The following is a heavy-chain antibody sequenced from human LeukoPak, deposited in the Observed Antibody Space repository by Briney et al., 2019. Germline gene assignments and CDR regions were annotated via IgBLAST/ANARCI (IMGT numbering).Heavy chain of an antibody. CDR2: ISSSGSTI. V-gene: IGHV3-11*01. D-gene: IGHD1-26*01. CDR1: GFTITTYA. J-gene: IGHJ4*02. Sequence: GGSLRLSCAASGFTITTYAVNWIRQAPGKGLEWASYISSSGSTIYYADSVKGRFTISRDNAKNSLYLQMNSLRAEDTAVYYCARRTGDSYYFDYWGQGTLVTVSS. CDR3: ARRTGDSYYFDY.